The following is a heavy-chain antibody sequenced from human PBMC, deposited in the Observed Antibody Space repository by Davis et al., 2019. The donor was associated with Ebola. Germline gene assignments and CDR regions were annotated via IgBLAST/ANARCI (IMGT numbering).Heavy chain of an antibody. Sequence: MPSETLSLTCAVYGGSFSGYYWSWIRQPPGKGLEWIGEINHSGSTNYNPSLKSRVTISVDTSKNQFSLKLSSVTAADTAVYYCVRGTRGYSYGRYWYFDLWGRGTLVTVSS. CDR1: GGSFSGYY. CDR2: INHSGST. CDR3: VRGTRGYSYGRYWYFDL. D-gene: IGHD5-18*01. J-gene: IGHJ2*01. V-gene: IGHV4-34*01.